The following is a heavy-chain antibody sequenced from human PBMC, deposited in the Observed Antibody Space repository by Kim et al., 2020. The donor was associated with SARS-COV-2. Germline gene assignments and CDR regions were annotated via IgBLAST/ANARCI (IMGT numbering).Heavy chain of an antibody. CDR1: GFTFDDYA. J-gene: IGHJ6*02. CDR2: ISWNSGSI. Sequence: GGSLRLSCAASGFTFDDYAMHWVRQAPGKGLEWVSGISWNSGSIGYADSVKGRFTISRDNAKNSLYLQMNSLRAEDTALYYCAKVVAPVTYYYYGMDVWGQGTTVTVSS. CDR3: AKVVAPVTYYYYGMDV. V-gene: IGHV3-9*01. D-gene: IGHD2-15*01.